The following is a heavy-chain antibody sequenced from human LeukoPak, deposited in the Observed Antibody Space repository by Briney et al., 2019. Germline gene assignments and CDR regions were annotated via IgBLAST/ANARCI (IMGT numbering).Heavy chain of an antibody. J-gene: IGHJ4*02. CDR2: IYYSGST. Sequence: PSETLSLTCTVSGGSISSGDYYWSWIRQPPGKGLEWIGYIYYSGSTYYNPSLKSRVTISVDTSKNQFSLTLSSVSAADAAVYYLARGHNLDYWGQGTLVTVSS. CDR3: ARGHNLDY. V-gene: IGHV4-30-4*01. D-gene: IGHD2-21*01. CDR1: GGSISSGDYY.